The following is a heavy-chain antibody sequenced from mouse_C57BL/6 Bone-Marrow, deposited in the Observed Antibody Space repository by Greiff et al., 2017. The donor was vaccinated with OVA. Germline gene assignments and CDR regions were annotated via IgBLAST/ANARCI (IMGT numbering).Heavy chain of an antibody. CDR2: INPGSGGT. V-gene: IGHV1-54*01. CDR1: GYAFTNYL. Sequence: VQLQQSGAELVRPGPSVKVSCKASGYAFTNYLIEWVKQRPGQGLEWIGVINPGSGGTNYNEKFKGKATLTADKSSSTAYMQLSSLTSEDSAVYFCASRGLRRGDYWGQGTSVTVSS. CDR3: ASRGLRRGDY. D-gene: IGHD2-4*01. J-gene: IGHJ4*01.